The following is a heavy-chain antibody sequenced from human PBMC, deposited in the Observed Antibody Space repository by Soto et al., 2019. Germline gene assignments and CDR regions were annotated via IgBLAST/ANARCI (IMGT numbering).Heavy chain of an antibody. V-gene: IGHV1-24*01. J-gene: IGHJ4*02. Sequence: QVQLVQSGAEVKKPGASVKVSCQVSGNSLSRLAVRWVRQSPVKGLEWMGGFDPDFGETDDAQKLQGRLIKTKDRSTNTAYMEVSELTSEDTALYYCAIVTVINCSAAVFEYWGQGTLVTVTS. D-gene: IGHD4-17*01. CDR2: FDPDFGET. CDR3: AIVTVINCSAAVFEY. CDR1: GNSLSRLA.